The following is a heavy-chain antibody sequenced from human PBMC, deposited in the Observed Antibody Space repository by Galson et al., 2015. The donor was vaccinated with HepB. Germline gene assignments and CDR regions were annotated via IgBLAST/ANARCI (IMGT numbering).Heavy chain of an antibody. CDR1: GFTFSKFA. CDR3: AAYSSHSWHNFPS. CDR2: ISYDGSQK. V-gene: IGHV3-30*03. J-gene: IGHJ4*02. Sequence: SLRLSCAASGFTFSKFAMHWVRQAPGKGLEWVSIISYDGSQKSYAESVKGRFTISRDNTKNTLYLQMNSLRPEDTSVYYCAAYSSHSWHNFPSSGPGTL. D-gene: IGHD2-15*01.